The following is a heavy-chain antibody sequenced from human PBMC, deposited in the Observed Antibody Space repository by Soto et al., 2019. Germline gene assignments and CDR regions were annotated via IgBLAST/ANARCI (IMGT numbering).Heavy chain of an antibody. V-gene: IGHV3-64*01. CDR2: ISRNGGST. CDR1: GFTFSSYD. CDR3: ARDGYSDYSFDY. Sequence: EVQLVESGGGLVQPGGSLRLSCAASGFTFSSYDMHWVRQTPGKGLEYVSTISRNGGSTYYANSVKGRFTISRDNSKNTLYLQMGSLRAEDMAVYYCARDGYSDYSFDYWGQGTLVTVSS. J-gene: IGHJ4*02. D-gene: IGHD4-17*01.